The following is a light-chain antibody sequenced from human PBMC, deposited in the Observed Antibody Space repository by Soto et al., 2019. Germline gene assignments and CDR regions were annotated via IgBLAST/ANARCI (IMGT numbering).Light chain of an antibody. CDR2: GAS. CDR1: PAIASF. Sequence: IQLTQSPSSLSASVGDRVTITCRASPAIASFLAWYQQKPGTAPKLLIYGASTLQSGVPSRFSGSKSGTDYTLTIASLQPEDFATDYCQQLNCSPWTFGQGTKVEIK. V-gene: IGKV1-9*01. J-gene: IGKJ1*01. CDR3: QQLNCSPWT.